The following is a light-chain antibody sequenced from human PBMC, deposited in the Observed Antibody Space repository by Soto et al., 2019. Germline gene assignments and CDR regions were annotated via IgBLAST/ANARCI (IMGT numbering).Light chain of an antibody. CDR1: QSFSSNY. Sequence: EIVLTQSPGTLSLSPGERASLSCRASQSFSSNYLAWYQQKPGQAPRLLIYDASSRATGIPDRFSGSGSGTDFTLTISRLEPEDFAVYYCQQYGSSGTFGQGTKVDIK. CDR2: DAS. CDR3: QQYGSSGT. J-gene: IGKJ1*01. V-gene: IGKV3-20*01.